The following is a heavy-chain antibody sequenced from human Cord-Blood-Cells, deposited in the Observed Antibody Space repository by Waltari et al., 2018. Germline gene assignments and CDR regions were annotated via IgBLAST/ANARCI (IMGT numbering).Heavy chain of an antibody. CDR2: IIPIFGTA. J-gene: IGHJ4*02. CDR1: GGTFSSYA. V-gene: IGHV1-69*01. D-gene: IGHD2-2*01. CDR3: ARELGYCSSTSCYAVPLDY. Sequence: QVQLVQSGAEVKKPGSSVKVSCKASGGTFSSYAISWVRQAPGQGLEWMGGIIPIFGTANYAQKFQGRVTITADESTSTAYMELSSLRSEDTAVYYCARELGYCSSTSCYAVPLDYWGQGTLVTVSS.